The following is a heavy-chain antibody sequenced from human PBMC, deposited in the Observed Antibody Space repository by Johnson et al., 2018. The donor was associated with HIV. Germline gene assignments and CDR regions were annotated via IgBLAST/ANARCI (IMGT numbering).Heavy chain of an antibody. J-gene: IGHJ3*02. D-gene: IGHD1-26*01. CDR1: GFTFSSYG. V-gene: IGHV3-30*18. CDR2: ISYDGNNK. Sequence: VQLVESGGGVVQPGRSLRLSCAASGFTFSSYGMHWVRQAPGKGLEWVAVISYDGNNKYYADSVKGRFSISRDNSKNTLYLQMNSLRAEDTAVYYCAKSTWELRHLDAFDIWGQGTMVTVSS. CDR3: AKSTWELRHLDAFDI.